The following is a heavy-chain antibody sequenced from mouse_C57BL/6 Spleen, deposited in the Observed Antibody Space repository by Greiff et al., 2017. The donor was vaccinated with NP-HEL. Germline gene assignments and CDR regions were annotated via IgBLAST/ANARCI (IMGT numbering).Heavy chain of an antibody. D-gene: IGHD1-1*01. Sequence: VQLQQPGAELVRPGSSVKLSCKASGYTFTSYWMHWVKQRPIQGLEWIGNIDPSDSETHYNQKFKDKATLTVDKSSSTAYMQLSSLTSEDSAVYYCARGYGSSYAGFAYWGQGTLVTVSA. CDR3: ARGYGSSYAGFAY. J-gene: IGHJ3*01. CDR2: IDPSDSET. CDR1: GYTFTSYW. V-gene: IGHV1-52*01.